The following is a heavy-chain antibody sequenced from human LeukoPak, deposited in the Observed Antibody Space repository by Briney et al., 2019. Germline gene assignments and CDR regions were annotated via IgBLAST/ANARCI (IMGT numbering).Heavy chain of an antibody. Sequence: GGSLRLSCTASGFTFGDYAISWFRQPPGQGLEWVAFIRSKAYTGTTEYAASVKGRFSISRDDPKSIAYLQMNSLKTEDTAVYYCTRCYCSSAMCYIGAFDIWGQGTVVTVSS. V-gene: IGHV3-49*03. CDR1: GFTFGDYA. CDR2: IRSKAYTGTT. CDR3: TRCYCSSAMCYIGAFDI. D-gene: IGHD2-2*02. J-gene: IGHJ3*02.